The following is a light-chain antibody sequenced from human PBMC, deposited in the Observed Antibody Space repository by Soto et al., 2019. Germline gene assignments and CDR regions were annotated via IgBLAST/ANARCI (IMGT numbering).Light chain of an antibody. CDR3: QQYGGSPWT. CDR1: QSVSSY. CDR2: GVS. V-gene: IGKV3-20*01. Sequence: EIVLTQSPATLSLSPGERATLSCRASQSVSSYLAWYQQKPGQAPRLIIYGVSTRATGTPDRFSASGSGTDFTLTINRLEREDFAVYYCQQYGGSPWTFGQGTKVDIK. J-gene: IGKJ1*01.